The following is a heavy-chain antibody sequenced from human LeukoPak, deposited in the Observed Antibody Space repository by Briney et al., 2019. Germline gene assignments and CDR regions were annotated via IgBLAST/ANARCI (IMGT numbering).Heavy chain of an antibody. J-gene: IGHJ4*02. CDR1: GFTFSDYW. Sequence: GGSLRLSCAVSGFTFSDYWVTWVRQTPGKGLEFVANINRDGSVKNYVDSVKGRFTISRDNAKNSLYLQMTSLRVDDTAIYYCARDPGFSNFDYWGQGILVTVSS. CDR3: ARDPGFSNFDY. CDR2: INRDGSVK. D-gene: IGHD3-3*02. V-gene: IGHV3-7*01.